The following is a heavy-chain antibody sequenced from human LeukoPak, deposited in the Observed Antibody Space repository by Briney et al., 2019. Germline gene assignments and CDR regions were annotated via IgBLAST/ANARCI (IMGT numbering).Heavy chain of an antibody. J-gene: IGHJ4*02. Sequence: AETLSLTCAVYGGSFRGYYWSWIRQLPGKGLEWIGEINHSGSTNYNPSLKSRVTISLDTSMKKFSLKLNSVTAADTAVYYCASTERCSTTCPLDYWGQGTLVTVSS. CDR2: INHSGST. V-gene: IGHV4-34*01. CDR3: ASTERCSTTCPLDY. D-gene: IGHD2-2*01. CDR1: GGSFRGYY.